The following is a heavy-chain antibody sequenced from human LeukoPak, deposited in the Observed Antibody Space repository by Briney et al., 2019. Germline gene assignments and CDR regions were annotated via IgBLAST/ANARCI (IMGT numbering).Heavy chain of an antibody. CDR3: ARDLGSYSSGWYMGFDY. J-gene: IGHJ4*02. D-gene: IGHD6-19*01. CDR2: INQDGSEK. Sequence: GGSLRLSCAASGFTFSRYWMSWVRQAPGKGLEWVANINQDGSEKYYVDSVKGRFTVSRDNAKNSLYLQMNSLRAEDTAIYYCARDLGSYSSGWYMGFDYWGQGTLVTVSS. V-gene: IGHV3-7*01. CDR1: GFTFSRYW.